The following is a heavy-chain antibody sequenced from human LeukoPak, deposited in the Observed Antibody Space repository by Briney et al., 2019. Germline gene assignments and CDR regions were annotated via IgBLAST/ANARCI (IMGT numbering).Heavy chain of an antibody. V-gene: IGHV4-59*01. D-gene: IGHD6-19*01. CDR1: GDSIRFYY. J-gene: IGHJ2*01. CDR3: ARAGSDWDTSWYFDL. CDR2: VYDSGTP. Sequence: SETLSLTCNVSGDSIRFYYWGWIRQAPEKGLEWIGCVYDSGTPHYNPSLKSRVTMSVDTSKNQFSLSLSSVTAADTAVYYCARAGSDWDTSWYFDLWGRGTLVTVSS.